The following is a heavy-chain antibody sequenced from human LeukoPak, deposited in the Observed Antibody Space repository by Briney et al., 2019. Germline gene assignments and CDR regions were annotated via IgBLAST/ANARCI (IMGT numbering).Heavy chain of an antibody. CDR2: IYYSGST. CDR3: ARGAAALSSEYFQH. CDR1: GGSISGYY. V-gene: IGHV4-59*01. Sequence: PSETLSLTCTVSGGSISGYYWSWIRQPPGKGLEWIGYIYYSGSTNYNPSLKSRVTISVDTSKNQFSLKLSSVTAADTAVYYCARGAAALSSEYFQHWGQGTLVTVSS. J-gene: IGHJ1*01. D-gene: IGHD6-13*01.